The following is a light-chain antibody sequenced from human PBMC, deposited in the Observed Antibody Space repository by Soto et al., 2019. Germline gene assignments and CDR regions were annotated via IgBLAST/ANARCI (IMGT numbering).Light chain of an antibody. CDR3: QSYDSSRSGWV. J-gene: IGLJ3*02. CDR2: GNS. CDR1: SSNIGAGYD. V-gene: IGLV1-40*01. Sequence: QSVLTQPPSVSGAPGQRVTFSCAGNSSNIGAGYDVHWYQQLPGTAPKLLIYGNSNRPSGVPDRFSGSKSGTSASLAITGLQAEDEADYYCQSYDSSRSGWVFGGGTKLTVL.